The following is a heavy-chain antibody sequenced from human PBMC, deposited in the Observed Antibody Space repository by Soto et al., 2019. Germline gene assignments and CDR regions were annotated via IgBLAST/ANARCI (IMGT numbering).Heavy chain of an antibody. V-gene: IGHV4-59*01. J-gene: IGHJ5*02. D-gene: IGHD1-1*01. CDR3: TRVPGVWSWFDP. Sequence: SETLSLTCTVSGGSIRSYFWSWIRQPPGKGLEWIGNIHYSGSTTYNPSLKSRVTISVDTSRNQFSLKLNSVTAADTAVYYCTRVPGVWSWFDPWGPGTLVTVFS. CDR2: IHYSGST. CDR1: GGSIRSYF.